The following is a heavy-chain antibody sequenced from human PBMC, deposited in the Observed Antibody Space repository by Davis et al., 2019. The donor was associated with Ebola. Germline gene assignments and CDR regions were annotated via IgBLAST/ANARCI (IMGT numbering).Heavy chain of an antibody. CDR1: GASIASGGCS. J-gene: IGHJ4*02. CDR2: IYHSGSA. D-gene: IGHD6-13*01. Sequence: SQTLSLTCVVSGASIASGGCSWSWIRQPPGKGLEWTGYIYHSGSAYYNPSLKSLVTMSVDRSRNQFSLKLTSVAAADTAVYYCAYPEAGIAWGQGTLVTVSS. V-gene: IGHV4-30-2*01. CDR3: AYPEAGIA.